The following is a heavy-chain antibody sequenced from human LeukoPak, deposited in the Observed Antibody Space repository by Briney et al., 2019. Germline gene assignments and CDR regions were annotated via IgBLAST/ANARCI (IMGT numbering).Heavy chain of an antibody. CDR2: IRYDGSNK. CDR1: GFTFSSYG. Sequence: PGGSLRLSCAASGFTFSSYGMHWVRQAPGKGLEWVAFIRYDGSNKYYAGSVKGRFTISRDNSKNTLYLQMNSLRAEDTAVYYCATQATRIVVVPAAIDYWGQGTLVTVSS. J-gene: IGHJ4*02. D-gene: IGHD2-2*01. V-gene: IGHV3-30*02. CDR3: ATQATRIVVVPAAIDY.